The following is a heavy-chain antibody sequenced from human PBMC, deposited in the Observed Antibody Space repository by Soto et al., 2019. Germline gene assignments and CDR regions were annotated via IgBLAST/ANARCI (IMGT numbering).Heavy chain of an antibody. CDR3: AGQWAFCRGGNCYDY. J-gene: IGHJ4*02. CDR1: GGSISSSSYY. CDR2: IFHSGST. V-gene: IGHV4-39*01. D-gene: IGHD2-15*01. Sequence: SETLSLTCTVSGGSISSSSYYWAWIRQPPGKGLEWIGNIFHSGSTYYSPSLKSRVTMSVDTSKNQFSLRLSSVTAADTAVYYCAGQWAFCRGGNCYDYWGQGTLVTVSS.